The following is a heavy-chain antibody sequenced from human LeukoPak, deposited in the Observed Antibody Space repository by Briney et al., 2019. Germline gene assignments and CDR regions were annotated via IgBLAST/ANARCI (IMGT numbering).Heavy chain of an antibody. CDR2: ISSSGSTI. CDR1: GFTFSDYY. D-gene: IGHD6-6*01. CDR3: ARLRSSSFYYYYMDV. Sequence: PGGSLRLSCAASGFTFSDYYMSWIRQAPGKGLERVSYISSSGSTIYYADSVKGRFTISRDNAKNSLYLQMNSLRAEDTAVYYCARLRSSSFYYYYMDVWGKGTTVTVSS. J-gene: IGHJ6*03. V-gene: IGHV3-11*01.